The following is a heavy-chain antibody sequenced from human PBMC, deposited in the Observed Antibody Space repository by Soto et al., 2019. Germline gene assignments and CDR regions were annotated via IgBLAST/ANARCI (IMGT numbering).Heavy chain of an antibody. J-gene: IGHJ3*02. CDR3: ARHRGGQQDDAFDI. V-gene: IGHV5-51*01. CDR1: GYSFTSYW. D-gene: IGHD3-10*01. Sequence: GESLKISCKGSGYSFTSYWIGWVRQMPGKGLEWMGIINPGDSDTRYIPSFQGQITISADKSISTACLQCSSLKASDTAMYYCARHRGGQQDDAFDICGQGTMVTVSS. CDR2: INPGDSDT.